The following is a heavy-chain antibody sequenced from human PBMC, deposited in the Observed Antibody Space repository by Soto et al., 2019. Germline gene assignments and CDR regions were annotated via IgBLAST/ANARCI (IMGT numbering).Heavy chain of an antibody. V-gene: IGHV4-30-2*01. CDR3: ARYDSKRSLDY. CDR2: IYHSGST. CDR1: GGSISSGGYS. D-gene: IGHD3-22*01. J-gene: IGHJ4*02. Sequence: QLQLQESGSGLVKPSQTLSLTCAVSGGSISSGGYSWSWIRQPPGKGLEWIGYIYHSGSTYYNPSLKSXATRSXXRSKNQFSLKLSSVTAADTAVYYCARYDSKRSLDYWGQGTLVTVSS.